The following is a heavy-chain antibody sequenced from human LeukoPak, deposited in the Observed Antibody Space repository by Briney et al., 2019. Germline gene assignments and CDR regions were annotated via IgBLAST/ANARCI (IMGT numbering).Heavy chain of an antibody. V-gene: IGHV3-23*01. CDR2: ISGNGGST. CDR3: AKGIWGYFDY. CDR1: GFTFSSYG. J-gene: IGHJ4*02. Sequence: AGGSLRLSCAASGFTFSSYGMSWVRQAPGKGLEWVSGISGNGGSTYYADSVKGRFTISRDNSKNTLYLQMNSLRAEDTAVYFCAKGIWGYFDYWGQGTLVTVSS. D-gene: IGHD3-16*01.